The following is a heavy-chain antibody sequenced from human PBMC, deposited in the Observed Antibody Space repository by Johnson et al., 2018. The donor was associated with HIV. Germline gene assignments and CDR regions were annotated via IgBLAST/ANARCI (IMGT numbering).Heavy chain of an antibody. D-gene: IGHD2-15*01. CDR3: ARVRQPVVDDAFDI. V-gene: IGHV3-30-3*01. CDR1: GFTFSSSA. J-gene: IGHJ3*02. CDR2: ISYDGRIK. Sequence: QMLLVESGGGVVQPGKSLRLSCAASGFTFSSSAMHWVRQAPGPGLQWVALISYDGRIKYFADSVKGRFTISRDKSKNMLYLQMNSLRAEDTAVYYCARVRQPVVDDAFDIWGQGTMVTVSS.